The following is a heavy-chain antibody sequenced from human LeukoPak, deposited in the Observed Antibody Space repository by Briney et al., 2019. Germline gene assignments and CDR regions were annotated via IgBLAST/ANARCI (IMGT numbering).Heavy chain of an antibody. J-gene: IGHJ4*02. Sequence: PGGSLRLSCAASGFTVSSNYMSWVRQAPGKGLEWVSVIYSGGSTYYADSVKGRFTISRDNSKNTLYLQMNSLRAEDTAVYYCARDLDSSGWSPTFDYWGQGTLVTVPS. CDR2: IYSGGST. D-gene: IGHD6-19*01. CDR1: GFTVSSNY. V-gene: IGHV3-66*01. CDR3: ARDLDSSGWSPTFDY.